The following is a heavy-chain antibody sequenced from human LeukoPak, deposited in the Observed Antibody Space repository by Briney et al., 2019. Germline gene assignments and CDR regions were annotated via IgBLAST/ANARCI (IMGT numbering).Heavy chain of an antibody. D-gene: IGHD5-12*01. V-gene: IGHV3-23*01. CDR3: AKASGYGHLYYFDY. Sequence: PGGSLRLSCAATGFTFSSYAMSWVRQAPGKGLEWVSAISGSGGSTYYADSVKGRFTISRDNSKNTLYLQMNSLRAEDTAVYYCAKASGYGHLYYFDYWGQGTLVTVSS. CDR1: GFTFSSYA. J-gene: IGHJ4*02. CDR2: ISGSGGST.